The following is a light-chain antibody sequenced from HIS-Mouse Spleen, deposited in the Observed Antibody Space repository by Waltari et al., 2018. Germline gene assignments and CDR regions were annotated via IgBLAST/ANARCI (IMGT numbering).Light chain of an antibody. CDR1: HIGSKS. CDR3: QVWDSSSDHVV. J-gene: IGLJ2*01. CDR2: DDS. Sequence: SYVLTQPPSVSVAPGKTARITCGGNHIGSKSGHGYQPKPGQAPVLVVYDDSDRPSGIPGRFSGSNSGNTATLTISRVEAGDEADYYCQVWDSSSDHVVFGGGTKLTVL. V-gene: IGLV3-21*03.